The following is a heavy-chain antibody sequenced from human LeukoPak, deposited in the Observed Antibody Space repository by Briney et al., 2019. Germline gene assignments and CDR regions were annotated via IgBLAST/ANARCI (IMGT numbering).Heavy chain of an antibody. J-gene: IGHJ6*03. CDR1: GGSISSGDYY. Sequence: SETLSLTCTVSGGSISSGDYYWSWIRQPPGKGLEWIGYIYYSGSTYYNPSLKSRVTISVDTSKNQFSLKLSSVTAADTAVYYCARDRFVVVPAAIQNYYYYMDVWGKGTTVTVSS. CDR3: ARDRFVVVPAAIQNYYYYMDV. V-gene: IGHV4-30-4*08. D-gene: IGHD2-2*02. CDR2: IYYSGST.